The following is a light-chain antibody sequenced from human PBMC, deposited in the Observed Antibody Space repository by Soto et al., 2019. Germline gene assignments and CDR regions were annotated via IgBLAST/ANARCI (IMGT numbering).Light chain of an antibody. J-gene: IGKJ5*01. CDR1: QSVSSY. CDR3: QQRSNWPIT. CDR2: DAS. Sequence: EIVFTKSPTTLSLTPGERAPLSCRASQSVSSYLAWYQQKPGQAPRLLIYDASNRATGIPARFSGSGSGTDFTLTISSLEPEDFAVYYCQQRSNWPITFGQGTRLEIK. V-gene: IGKV3-11*01.